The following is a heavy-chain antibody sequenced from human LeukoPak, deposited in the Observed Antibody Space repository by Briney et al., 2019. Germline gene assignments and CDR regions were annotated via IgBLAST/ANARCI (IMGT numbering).Heavy chain of an antibody. V-gene: IGHV1-2*02. CDR2: INPNSGGT. J-gene: IGHJ5*02. CDR1: GYTFTGYY. Sequence: ASVKVSCKASGYTFTGYYMHWVRQAPGQGLEWMGWINPNSGGTNYAQKFQGRVTMTRDTSISTAYMELSRLRSDDTAVYYCARDAELLWFGELLYHNNWFDPWGQGTLATVSS. CDR3: ARDAELLWFGELLYHNNWFDP. D-gene: IGHD3-10*01.